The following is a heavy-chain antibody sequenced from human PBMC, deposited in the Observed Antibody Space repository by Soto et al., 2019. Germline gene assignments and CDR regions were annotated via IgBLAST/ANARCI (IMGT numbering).Heavy chain of an antibody. V-gene: IGHV1-69*01. CDR1: GGTFSSFL. CDR3: ARGVKEWERLYYSGMDV. Sequence: QVQLLQSGAEVKKPGSSVKVSCQASGGTFSSFLVSWVRQAPGQGLEWMAGIMPTFVTSNYAQKFHDRVTNSTDESTSTVYMQLSSLTSEDTAVYYCARGVKEWERLYYSGMDVWGPGNTVTVSS. D-gene: IGHD1-26*01. J-gene: IGHJ6*02. CDR2: IMPTFVTS.